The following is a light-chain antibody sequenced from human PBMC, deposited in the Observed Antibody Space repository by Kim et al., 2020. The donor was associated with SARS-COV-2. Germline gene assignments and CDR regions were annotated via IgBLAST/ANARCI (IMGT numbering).Light chain of an antibody. Sequence: SYELTQPPSVSVSPGQTASITCSGDKLGDKYACWYQQKPGQSPVLVIYQDSKRPSGIPERFSGSNSGNPATLTISGTQAMDEADYYCQAWDSSTAFGGGT. V-gene: IGLV3-1*01. CDR2: QDS. CDR3: QAWDSSTA. J-gene: IGLJ2*01. CDR1: KLGDKY.